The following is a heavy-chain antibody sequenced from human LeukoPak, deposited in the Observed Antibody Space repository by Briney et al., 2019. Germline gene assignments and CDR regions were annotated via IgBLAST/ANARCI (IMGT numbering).Heavy chain of an antibody. CDR2: ISGSGGST. V-gene: IGHV3-23*01. J-gene: IGHJ4*02. CDR3: AISRAVAGDY. Sequence: PGGSLRLSCAASGFAFSSYAMSLVRQAPGKGLEWVSAISGSGGSTYYADSVKGRFTISRDNSKNTLYLQMNSLRAEDTAVYYCAISRAVAGDYWGQGTLVTVSS. D-gene: IGHD6-19*01. CDR1: GFAFSSYA.